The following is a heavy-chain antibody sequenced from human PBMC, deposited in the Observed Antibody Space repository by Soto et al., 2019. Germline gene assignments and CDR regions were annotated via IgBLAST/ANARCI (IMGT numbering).Heavy chain of an antibody. V-gene: IGHV4-59*08. D-gene: IGHD2-15*01. Sequence: SETLSLTCTVSGGSISSYYWSWIRQPPGKGLEWIGYIYYSGTTNYNPSLKSRVTISVDTSKNQFSLKLSSVTAGDTAVYYCASWWAIKGYFTYWGQGSLVTVSS. J-gene: IGHJ4*02. CDR3: ASWWAIKGYFTY. CDR2: IYYSGTT. CDR1: GGSISSYY.